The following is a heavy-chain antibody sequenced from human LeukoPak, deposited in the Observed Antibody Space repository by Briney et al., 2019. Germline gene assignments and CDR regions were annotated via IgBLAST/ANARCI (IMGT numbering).Heavy chain of an antibody. CDR1: GFTFSSSW. J-gene: IGHJ5*02. Sequence: PGGSLRLSCAASGFTFSSSWMHWVCQAPEKGLEWVADIKCDGSEKYYVDSVKGRLTISRDNAKNTLYLQMNSLRAEDTSVYYCARVLHCSSTSCYNWFDPWGQGTLVTVSS. V-gene: IGHV3-52*01. CDR3: ARVLHCSSTSCYNWFDP. D-gene: IGHD2-2*01. CDR2: IKCDGSEK.